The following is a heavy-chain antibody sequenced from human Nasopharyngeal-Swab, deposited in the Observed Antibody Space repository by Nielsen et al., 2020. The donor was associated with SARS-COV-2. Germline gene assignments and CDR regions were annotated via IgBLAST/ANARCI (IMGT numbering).Heavy chain of an antibody. J-gene: IGHJ4*02. CDR1: GGTYSSYA. CDR2: IIPIFGTA. CDR3: ARDTEGARGYSYGCDY. V-gene: IGHV1-69*13. D-gene: IGHD5-18*01. Sequence: SVKVSCKASGGTYSSYAISWVRQAPGQGLEWMGGIIPIFGTANYAQKFQGRVTITADESTSTAYMELSILRSEDTAVYHCARDTEGARGYSYGCDYWGQGTLVTVSS.